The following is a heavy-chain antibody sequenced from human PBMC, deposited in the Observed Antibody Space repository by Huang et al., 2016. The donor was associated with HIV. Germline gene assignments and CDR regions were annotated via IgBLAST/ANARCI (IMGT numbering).Heavy chain of an antibody. CDR3: ARRVDLDY. CDR1: GFAFSSYW. D-gene: IGHD2-15*01. Sequence: QLVESGGGLVQPGGSLRLSCAASGFAFSSYWMSWVRQAPGKGLEWVANINQDEREKYYLDSVKGRFTIFRDNAKASLYLQLTNLRVEDTGIYYCARRVDLDYWGQGILLTVSS. V-gene: IGHV3-7*01. CDR2: INQDEREK. J-gene: IGHJ4*02.